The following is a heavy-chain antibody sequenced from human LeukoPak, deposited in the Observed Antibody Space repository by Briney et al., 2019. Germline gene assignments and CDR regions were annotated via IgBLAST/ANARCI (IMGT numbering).Heavy chain of an antibody. V-gene: IGHV3-30*18. CDR1: GFTFSSYG. Sequence: PGGSLRLSCVASGFTFSSYGMHWVRQAPGKGPEWVAVISYDGSDRYYANFVKGRFTISRDNSKNTLFLQTNSMRPDDTAVYYCAKGVSRGVDPTGLEYWGQGTLVTVSS. CDR2: ISYDGSDR. J-gene: IGHJ4*02. CDR3: AKGVSRGVDPTGLEY. D-gene: IGHD1-1*01.